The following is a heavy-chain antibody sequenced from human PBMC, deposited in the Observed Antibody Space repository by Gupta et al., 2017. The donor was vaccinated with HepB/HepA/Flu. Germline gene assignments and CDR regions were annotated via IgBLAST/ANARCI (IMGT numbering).Heavy chain of an antibody. J-gene: IGHJ4*02. V-gene: IGHV3-21*01. CDR2: ISSRSSSI. Sequence: EVQLVESGGDLVKPGGSLRLSCAASGFTFSTYTMTWVRQAPGKRLEWVSSISSRSSSIYYADSVKGRFIISRDNAKNSLYLQMNSLRAGDTAVYYCASGYNWGRGLDWGQGTLVTVSS. CDR3: ASGYNWGRGLD. D-gene: IGHD5-24*01. CDR1: GFTFSTYT.